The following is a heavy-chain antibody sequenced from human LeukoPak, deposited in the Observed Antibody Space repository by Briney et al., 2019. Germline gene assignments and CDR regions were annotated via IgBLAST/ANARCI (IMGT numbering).Heavy chain of an antibody. D-gene: IGHD4-17*01. V-gene: IGHV3-21*01. CDR2: ISSSSSYI. CDR3: ARKRDDYGDYVDAFDI. Sequence: GGSLRLSCAASGFTFSSYSMIWVRQAPGKGLEWVSSISSSSSYIYYADSVKGRFTISRDNAKNSLYLQMNSLRAEDTAVYYCARKRDDYGDYVDAFDIWGQGTMVTVSS. J-gene: IGHJ3*02. CDR1: GFTFSSYS.